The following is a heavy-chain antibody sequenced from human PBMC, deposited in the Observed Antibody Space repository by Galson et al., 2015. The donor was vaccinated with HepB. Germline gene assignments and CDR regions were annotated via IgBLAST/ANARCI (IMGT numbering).Heavy chain of an antibody. D-gene: IGHD6-13*01. CDR1: GFTFSSYA. Sequence: SLRLSCAASGFTFSSYAMHWVRQAPGKGLEWVAVISYDGSNKYYADSVKGRFTISRDNSKNTLYLQMNSLRAEDTAVYYCARDRGYSSSWYPRYYYYYGMDVWGQGTAVTVSS. CDR3: ARDRGYSSSWYPRYYYYYGMDV. CDR2: ISYDGSNK. J-gene: IGHJ6*02. V-gene: IGHV3-30*04.